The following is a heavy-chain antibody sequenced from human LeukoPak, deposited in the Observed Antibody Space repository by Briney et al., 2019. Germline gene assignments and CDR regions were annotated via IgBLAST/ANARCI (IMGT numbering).Heavy chain of an antibody. CDR1: GYSISSGYC. Sequence: SETLSLTCNVSGYSISSGYCWGWIRQPPGKGLEWIGSIYHSGSTYYNPSLKSRVTISVDTSKNQFSLMLSSVTAADTAVYYCARTWNHVLDYWGQGTLVTVSS. J-gene: IGHJ4*02. CDR3: ARTWNHVLDY. D-gene: IGHD1-14*01. CDR2: IYHSGST. V-gene: IGHV4-38-2*02.